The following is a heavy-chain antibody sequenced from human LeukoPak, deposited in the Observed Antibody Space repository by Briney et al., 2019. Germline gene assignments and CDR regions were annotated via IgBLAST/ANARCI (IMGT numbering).Heavy chain of an antibody. D-gene: IGHD4-23*01. CDR1: GGTFISYA. Sequence: ASVKVSCKASGGTFISYAISWVRQAPGQGLEWMGRIIPILGIANYAQKFQGRVTITADKSTSTAYMELSSLRSEDTAVYYCARSTYGGNDYWGQGTLVTVSS. V-gene: IGHV1-69*04. J-gene: IGHJ4*02. CDR3: ARSTYGGNDY. CDR2: IIPILGIA.